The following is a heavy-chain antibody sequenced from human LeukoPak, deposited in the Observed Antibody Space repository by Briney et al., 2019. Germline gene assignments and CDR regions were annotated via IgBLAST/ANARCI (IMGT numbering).Heavy chain of an antibody. Sequence: GASVKVSCKASGYTFTSYYMHWVRQAPGQGLEWMGIINPSGGSTSYAQKLQGRVTMTRDTSTSTVYMELSSLRSEDTAVYYCARDSSGWLPFDYWGQGTLVTVSS. D-gene: IGHD6-19*01. CDR1: GYTFTSYY. CDR2: INPSGGST. J-gene: IGHJ4*02. V-gene: IGHV1-46*01. CDR3: ARDSSGWLPFDY.